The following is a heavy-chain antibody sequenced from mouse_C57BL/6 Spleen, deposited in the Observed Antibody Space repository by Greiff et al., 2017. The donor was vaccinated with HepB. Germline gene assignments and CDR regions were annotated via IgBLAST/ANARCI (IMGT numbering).Heavy chain of an antibody. Sequence: VQLQQPGAELVMPGASVKLSCKASGYTFTSYWMHWVKQRPGQGLEWIGEIDPSDSYTNYNQKFKGKSTLTVDKSSSTAYMQLSSLTSEDSAVYYCARVGFYYYGSSYARDYWGQGTSVTVSS. CDR3: ARVGFYYYGSSYARDY. D-gene: IGHD1-1*01. J-gene: IGHJ4*01. CDR2: IDPSDSYT. CDR1: GYTFTSYW. V-gene: IGHV1-69*01.